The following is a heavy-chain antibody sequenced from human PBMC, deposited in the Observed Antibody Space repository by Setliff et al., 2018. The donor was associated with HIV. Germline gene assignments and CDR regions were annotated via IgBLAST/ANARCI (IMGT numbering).Heavy chain of an antibody. V-gene: IGHV4-4*08. CDR1: SGSMTGHY. J-gene: IGHJ4*01. D-gene: IGHD2-2*01. CDR2: LHSLGSSRVSDTP. Sequence: SETLSLTCSVSSGSMTGHYWTWVRQPPGKRLEWIGYLHSLGSSRVSDTPNYSPSLKSRVTISLDTSKRQFSLTMTSVTAADPAVYYCARGLSSQTYWGTRPLGLDYWGQGSLVTVS. CDR3: ARGLSSQTYWGTRPLGLDY.